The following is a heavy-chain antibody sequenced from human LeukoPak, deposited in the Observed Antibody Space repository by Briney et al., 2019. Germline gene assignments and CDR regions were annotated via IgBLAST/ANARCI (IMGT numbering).Heavy chain of an antibody. V-gene: IGHV4-39*02. CDR2: IYDSGST. CDR3: ARDREDSGWYFGWFDP. Sequence: PSETLSLTCTVSGGSIRSSYYYWGWIRQPPGKGLEWIGSIYDSGSTYYNPSLKSRVTISVDTSKNQFSLKLNSVTAADTAVYYCARDREDSGWYFGWFDPWGQGTLVTVSS. CDR1: GGSIRSSYYY. D-gene: IGHD6-19*01. J-gene: IGHJ5*02.